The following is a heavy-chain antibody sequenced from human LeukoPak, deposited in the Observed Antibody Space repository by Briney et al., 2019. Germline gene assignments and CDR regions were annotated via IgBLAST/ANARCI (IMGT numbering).Heavy chain of an antibody. J-gene: IGHJ4*02. CDR3: AKCGNSGCHLIDY. CDR2: ISGRTGAT. D-gene: IGHD5-12*01. V-gene: IGHV3-23*01. CDR1: GFTFTTNA. Sequence: GSLRLSCAASGFTFTTNAMSWVRQAPGKGLEWVSAISGRTGATYYADSEKGRFTISRDNSKSTLYLQMDSLRAEDTAVYYCAKCGNSGCHLIDYWGQGTLVTVSS.